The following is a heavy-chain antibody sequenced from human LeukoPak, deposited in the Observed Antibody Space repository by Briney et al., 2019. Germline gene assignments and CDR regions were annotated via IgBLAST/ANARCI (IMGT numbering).Heavy chain of an antibody. D-gene: IGHD3-10*01. CDR2: IYYSGST. V-gene: IGHV4-31*03. Sequence: SETLSLTCTVSGGSISSGGYYWSWIRQHPGKGLEWIGYIYYSGSTNYNPSLKSRVTISVDTSKSQFSLKLSSVTAADTAVYYCARGRVVRGVITYPVTNRHPKTKFDYWGQGTLVTVSS. CDR3: ARGRVVRGVITYPVTNRHPKTKFDY. CDR1: GGSISSGGYY. J-gene: IGHJ4*02.